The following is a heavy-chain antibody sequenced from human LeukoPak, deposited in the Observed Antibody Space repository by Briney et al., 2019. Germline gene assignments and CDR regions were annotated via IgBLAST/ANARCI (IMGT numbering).Heavy chain of an antibody. V-gene: IGHV4-59*01. D-gene: IGHD1-20*01. CDR2: ISNTGTS. CDR1: GAAIRGFY. Sequence: SETLSLTCTVSGAAIRGFYWSWLRQPPGKRLDWIGHISNTGTSTYNPSLKSRVTISEYMSENQFSLSLSSVTAADTAVYYCARAIPGNPFDYWGQGTLVTVSS. J-gene: IGHJ4*02. CDR3: ARAIPGNPFDY.